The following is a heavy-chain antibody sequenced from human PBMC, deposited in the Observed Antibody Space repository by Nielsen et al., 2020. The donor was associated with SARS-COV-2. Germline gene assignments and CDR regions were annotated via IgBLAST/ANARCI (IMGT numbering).Heavy chain of an antibody. CDR3: ARDRGGGDYVPDYYYGMDV. Sequence: GGSLRLSCAASGFTFSSYAMHWVRQAPGKGLEWVAVISYDGSNKYYADSVKGRFTISRDNSKNTLYLQMNSLRAEDTAVYYRARDRGGGDYVPDYYYGMDVWGQGTTVTVSS. J-gene: IGHJ6*02. CDR1: GFTFSSYA. D-gene: IGHD4-17*01. V-gene: IGHV3-30-3*01. CDR2: ISYDGSNK.